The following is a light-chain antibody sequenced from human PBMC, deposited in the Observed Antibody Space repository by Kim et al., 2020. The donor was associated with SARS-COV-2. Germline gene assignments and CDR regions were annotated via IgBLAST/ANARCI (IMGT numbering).Light chain of an antibody. CDR1: SSDVGDYNY. CDR2: EVS. Sequence: SVAISCTGTSSDVGDYNYVSWYQQHPGSAPKLLIYEVSKRPSGVPDRFSGSRSGNTASLTVSGLQAEDEAHYFCSSYGGTNNFVMFGGGTQLTVL. J-gene: IGLJ3*02. CDR3: SSYGGTNNFVM. V-gene: IGLV2-8*01.